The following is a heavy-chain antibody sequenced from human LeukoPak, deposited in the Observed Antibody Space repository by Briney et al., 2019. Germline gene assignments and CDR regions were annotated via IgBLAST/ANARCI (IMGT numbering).Heavy chain of an antibody. CDR3: AREMGSSSYVLDV. J-gene: IGHJ3*01. V-gene: IGHV3-21*01. CDR1: GFTFSSYS. D-gene: IGHD2-2*01. CDR2: ISSSSSYI. Sequence: PGGSLRLSCAASGFTFSSYSMNWVRQAPGKGLEWVSSISSSSSYIYYADSVKGRFTISRDNAKNSLYLQMNSLRAEDTGVYYCAREMGSSSYVLDVWGQGTMVTVSS.